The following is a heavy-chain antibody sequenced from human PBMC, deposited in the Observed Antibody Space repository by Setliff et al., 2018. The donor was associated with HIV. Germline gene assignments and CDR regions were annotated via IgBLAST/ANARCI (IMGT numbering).Heavy chain of an antibody. V-gene: IGHV4-59*08. J-gene: IGHJ3*02. D-gene: IGHD3-3*01. CDR1: GGSISYYY. Sequence: SETLSLTCTVSGGSISYYYWNWIRQPPGKGLEWIGYIYYTGSTNYNPSLKSRVTISVDTSKNQFSLSLRYVTAADTAVYYCARSFSGRYFWSGYYTGPDPKGENAFDIWGQGTMVTVSS. CDR3: ARSFSGRYFWSGYYTGPDPKGENAFDI. CDR2: IYYTGST.